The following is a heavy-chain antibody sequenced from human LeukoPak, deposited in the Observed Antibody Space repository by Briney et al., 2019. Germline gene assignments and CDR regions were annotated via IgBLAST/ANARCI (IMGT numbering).Heavy chain of an antibody. CDR2: ISSSSSYI. J-gene: IGHJ4*02. CDR1: GFTFSSYS. Sequence: YPGGSLRLSYAASGFTFSSYSMNWVRQAPGKGLEWVSSISSSSSYIYYADSVKGRFTISRDNAKNSLYLQMNSLRAEDTAVYYCARGEWDIVVVVAATAYGYWGQGTLVTVSS. V-gene: IGHV3-21*01. CDR3: ARGEWDIVVVVAATAYGY. D-gene: IGHD2-15*01.